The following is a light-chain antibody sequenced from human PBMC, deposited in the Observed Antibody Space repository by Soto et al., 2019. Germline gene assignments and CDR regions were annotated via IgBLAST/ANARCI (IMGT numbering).Light chain of an antibody. CDR3: QQSSTTPVT. V-gene: IGKV1-39*01. CDR1: QSISTY. Sequence: DIQMTQSPSSLSASVTDKVTITCRASQSISTYLNWYQQKPGQAPQLLIYSASNLQSGVPSRFSGSGSGTEFTLTISSLQPEDFAASYCQQSSTTPVTFGQGTRLEIK. J-gene: IGKJ5*01. CDR2: SAS.